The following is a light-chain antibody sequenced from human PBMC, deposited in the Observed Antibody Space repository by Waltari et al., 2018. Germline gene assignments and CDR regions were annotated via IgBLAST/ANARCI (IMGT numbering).Light chain of an antibody. CDR3: QLWDYTTDHWV. V-gene: IGLV3-21*03. J-gene: IGLJ3*02. CDR1: NIGGKS. CDR2: VDR. Sequence: SFVLTQTPSLSVAPGNTARLTCGGDNIGGKSVHWYQQKPGQAPVRVVHVDRDRSPGVPERISGSNSGNTATLTISSVDVGDEADYYCQLWDYTTDHWVFGGGTKLTVL.